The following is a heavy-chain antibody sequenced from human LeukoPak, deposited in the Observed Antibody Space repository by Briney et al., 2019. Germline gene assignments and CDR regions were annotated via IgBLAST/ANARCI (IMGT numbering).Heavy chain of an antibody. Sequence: PGGSLRLSCAASGFTVSSNYMSWVRQAPGKGLEWVSILYNGGDTYYGDSVKGRFTISRDNSKNTLYLQMDSLRVEDTAVYYCARYPVGAGLPDAFDVWGQGTRVTVSS. D-gene: IGHD1-26*01. CDR2: LYNGGDT. CDR1: GFTVSSNY. CDR3: ARYPVGAGLPDAFDV. J-gene: IGHJ3*01. V-gene: IGHV3-66*01.